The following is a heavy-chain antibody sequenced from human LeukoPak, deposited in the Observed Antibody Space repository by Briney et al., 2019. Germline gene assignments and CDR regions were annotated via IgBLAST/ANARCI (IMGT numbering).Heavy chain of an antibody. D-gene: IGHD4-17*01. CDR3: ARGSGDYGDY. CDR1: GFTFSIYG. Sequence: LRLSCAASGFTFSIYGMHWIRQHPGKGLEWIGYIYYSGSTYYNPSLKSRVTISVDTSKNQFSLKLSSVTAADTAVYYCARGSGDYGDYWGQGTLVTVSS. CDR2: IYYSGST. J-gene: IGHJ4*02. V-gene: IGHV4-31*02.